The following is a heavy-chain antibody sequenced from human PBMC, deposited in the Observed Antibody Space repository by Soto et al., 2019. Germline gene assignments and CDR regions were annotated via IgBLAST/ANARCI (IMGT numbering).Heavy chain of an antibody. CDR1: GFTFSSYS. J-gene: IGHJ4*02. CDR2: ISSSSSYI. D-gene: IGHD6-13*01. Sequence: GGSLRLSCAASGFTFSSYSMNWVRQAPGKGLEWVSSISSSSSYIYYADSVKGRFTISRDNAKNSLYLQMNSLRAEDTAVYYCARDWLEQQLVAYYFDYWGQGTLVTVSS. V-gene: IGHV3-21*01. CDR3: ARDWLEQQLVAYYFDY.